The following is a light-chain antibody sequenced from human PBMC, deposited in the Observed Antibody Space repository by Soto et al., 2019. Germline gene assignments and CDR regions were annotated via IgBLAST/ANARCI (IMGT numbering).Light chain of an antibody. Sequence: QSALTQPPSASGSPGQSVAISCTGTSSDVGAYGHVSWYQHHPGKAPKLILYEVDHRPSGVSDRFSGSKSGDTASLTISGLQAGDEAEYYCCSDTTRGSYVFGSGTKLTVL. J-gene: IGLJ1*01. CDR1: SSDVGAYGH. CDR3: CSDTTRGSYV. V-gene: IGLV2-14*01. CDR2: EVD.